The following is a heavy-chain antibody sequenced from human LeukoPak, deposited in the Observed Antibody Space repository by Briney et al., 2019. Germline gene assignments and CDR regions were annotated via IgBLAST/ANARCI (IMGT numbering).Heavy chain of an antibody. CDR1: GFTFSTYW. J-gene: IGHJ4*02. Sequence: GGSLRLSCAASGFTFSTYWMTWVRQAPGKGLERVANIKLDGSGTYYVDSVKGRFTISRDNAKNSLYLQMNSLRAEDTAVYYCTRDRGWQSFDYWGQGTLVTVSS. CDR2: IKLDGSGT. D-gene: IGHD3-10*01. CDR3: TRDRGWQSFDY. V-gene: IGHV3-7*01.